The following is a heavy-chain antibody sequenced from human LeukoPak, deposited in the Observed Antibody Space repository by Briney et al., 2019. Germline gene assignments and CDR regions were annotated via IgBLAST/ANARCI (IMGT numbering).Heavy chain of an antibody. Sequence: GGSLRLSWAADGFTFSNYALSWVSQAPGKGLDWDSAISGSGGTTYYADSVKGRFTISRDNSKNTLYLQMNSLRAEDTAAYYCAMDLRYFDWGNWFDPWGQGTLVTVSS. D-gene: IGHD3-9*01. J-gene: IGHJ5*02. CDR2: ISGSGGTT. CDR3: AMDLRYFDWGNWFDP. CDR1: GFTFSNYA. V-gene: IGHV3-23*01.